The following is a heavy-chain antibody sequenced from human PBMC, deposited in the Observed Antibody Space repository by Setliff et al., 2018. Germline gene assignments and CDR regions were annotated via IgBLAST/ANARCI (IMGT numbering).Heavy chain of an antibody. V-gene: IGHV1-18*01. Sequence: ASVKVSCKASGYTFTSYGISWVRQAPGQGLEWMGWISAYNGNTNYAQKLQGRVTMTTDTSTSTAYMELRSLRSDDTAVYYCARDKWELPNPNWFGELSGYFDYWGQGTLVTVSS. CDR1: GYTFTSYG. D-gene: IGHD3-10*01. J-gene: IGHJ4*02. CDR2: ISAYNGNT. CDR3: ARDKWELPNPNWFGELSGYFDY.